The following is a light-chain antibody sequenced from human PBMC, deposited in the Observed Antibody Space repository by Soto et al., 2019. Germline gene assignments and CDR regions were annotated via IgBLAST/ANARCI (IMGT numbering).Light chain of an antibody. V-gene: IGKV4-1*01. Sequence: DSGMTQSPASLAVSLGERATINLKSSQSGLYSSNNKNYLAWYPQKPGQPPKXXIYWASTRESGVPDRFSGSWYGTDFNLTISSPQAEDVAVYYCQQYYSAPLTFGGGTKVDIK. J-gene: IGKJ4*01. CDR3: QQYYSAPLT. CDR1: QSGLYSSNNKNY. CDR2: WAS.